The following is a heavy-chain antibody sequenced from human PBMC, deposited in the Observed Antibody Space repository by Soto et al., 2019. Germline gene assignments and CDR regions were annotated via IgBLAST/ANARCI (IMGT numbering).Heavy chain of an antibody. V-gene: IGHV3-20*04. Sequence: LRLSCAASGFTFDDYGMSWVRQAPVKGLEWVSGINWNGGSTGYADSVKGRFTISRDNAKNSLYLQMNSLRAEDTALYYCARVEYCGGDCYHETFDYWGQGTLVTAPQ. CDR3: ARVEYCGGDCYHETFDY. D-gene: IGHD2-21*02. CDR2: INWNGGST. CDR1: GFTFDDYG. J-gene: IGHJ4*02.